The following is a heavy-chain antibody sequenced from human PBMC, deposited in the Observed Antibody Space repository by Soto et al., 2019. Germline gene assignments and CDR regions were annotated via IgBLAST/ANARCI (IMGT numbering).Heavy chain of an antibody. CDR1: GGSISSGGYS. V-gene: IGHV4-30-2*01. CDR3: ARWWMYARRFDP. Sequence: SETLSLTCAVSGGSISSGGYSWSWIRQPPGKGLEWIGYIYHSGSTYYNPSLKSRVTISVDRSKNQFSLKLSSVTAADTAVYYCARWWMYARRFDPWGQGTLVTVSS. D-gene: IGHD2-8*01. J-gene: IGHJ5*02. CDR2: IYHSGST.